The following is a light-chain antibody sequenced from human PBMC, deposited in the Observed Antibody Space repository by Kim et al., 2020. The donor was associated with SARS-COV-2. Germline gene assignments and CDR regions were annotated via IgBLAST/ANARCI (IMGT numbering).Light chain of an antibody. CDR3: SSFTTRSTLV. CDR2: DVN. J-gene: IGLJ3*02. V-gene: IGLV2-14*03. Sequence: SALTQPASVSGSPGQSISISCTGTSSNIGSYNYVSWHQQHPGKAPKLMIYDVNKRPSGISSRFSGSKSGSTASLNISGLQAEDEADYYCSSFTTRSTLVFGGGTQLTVL. CDR1: SSNIGSYNY.